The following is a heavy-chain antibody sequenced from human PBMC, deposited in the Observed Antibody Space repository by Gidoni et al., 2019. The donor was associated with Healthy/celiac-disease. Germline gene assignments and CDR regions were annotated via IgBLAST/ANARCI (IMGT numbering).Heavy chain of an antibody. J-gene: IGHJ4*02. V-gene: IGHV3-48*01. CDR2: ISSRGSTI. CDR1: GFTFRSYT. CDR3: ARDASLLWFGELFDY. D-gene: IGHD3-10*01. Sequence: EVQLVESGGGLVQPGGALRLSCAASGFTFRSYTMNWVRQAPGKGLEWFSYISSRGSTIYYADSVKWRFTISRDNAKNSLYLQMNSLRAEDTAVYYCARDASLLWFGELFDYWGQGTLVTVSS.